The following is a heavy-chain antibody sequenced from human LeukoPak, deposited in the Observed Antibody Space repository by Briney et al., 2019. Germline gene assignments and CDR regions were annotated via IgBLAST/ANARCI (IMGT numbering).Heavy chain of an antibody. CDR2: INPNSGGS. CDR3: AKTVVAATPDYNWFDP. V-gene: IGHV1-2*02. Sequence: ASVKVSCKASGYTFTGYYMHWVRQAPGQGLEWMGWINPNSGGSNCAQKFQGRVTMTRDTSISTAYMELSRLRYDDTAVYYCAKTVVAATPDYNWFDPWGQGTLVTVSS. J-gene: IGHJ5*02. D-gene: IGHD2-15*01. CDR1: GYTFTGYY.